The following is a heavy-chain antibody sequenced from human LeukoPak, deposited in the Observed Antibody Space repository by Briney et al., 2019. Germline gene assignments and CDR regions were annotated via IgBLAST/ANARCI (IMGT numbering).Heavy chain of an antibody. CDR3: ARHEKIDRQNDY. D-gene: IGHD3-22*01. CDR2: IYYSGST. V-gene: IGHV4-39*01. J-gene: IGHJ4*02. Sequence: SETLSLTCTVSGGSISSSSYYWGWIRQPPGKGLEWIGSIYYSGSTYYNPSLKSRVTISVDTSKNQFSLKLSSVTAADTAVYYCARHEKIDRQNDYWGQGTLVTVSS. CDR1: GGSISSSSYY.